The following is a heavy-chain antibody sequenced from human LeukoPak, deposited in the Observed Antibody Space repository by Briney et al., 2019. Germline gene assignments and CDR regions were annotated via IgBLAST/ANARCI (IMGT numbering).Heavy chain of an antibody. D-gene: IGHD5-12*01. V-gene: IGHV3-74*01. CDR2: IYSDGSST. CDR1: GFTFSSYW. Sequence: GGSLRLSCAASGFTFSSYWMHWVRQPPGEGLVWVSRIYSDGSSTSYVDSVKGRFTISRDNAKNTLYLQMNSLRAEDTAVYYCARDGSLPDYWGQRTLVTVSS. J-gene: IGHJ4*02. CDR3: ARDGSLPDY.